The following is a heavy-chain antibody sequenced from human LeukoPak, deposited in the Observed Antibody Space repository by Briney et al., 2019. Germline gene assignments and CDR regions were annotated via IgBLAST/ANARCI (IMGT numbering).Heavy chain of an antibody. CDR2: ISWNSGSI. J-gene: IGHJ3*02. Sequence: GGSLRLSCAASGFTFDDYAMHWVRQAPGKGLEWVSGISWNSGSIGYADSVKGRFTISRDNAKNSLYLQRNSLRAEDTALYYCAKDSGRFLEWLPDAFDIWGQGTMVTVSS. D-gene: IGHD3-3*01. CDR3: AKDSGRFLEWLPDAFDI. CDR1: GFTFDDYA. V-gene: IGHV3-9*01.